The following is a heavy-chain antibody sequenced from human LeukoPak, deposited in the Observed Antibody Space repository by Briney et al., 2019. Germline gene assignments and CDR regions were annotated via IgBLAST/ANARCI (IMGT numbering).Heavy chain of an antibody. Sequence: PGGSLRLSCTASEFTFSSYWVTWARQAPGKGLEWVANINQGESEKYYVDSVKGRFTISRDNAKKSLYLQMNNLRVEDTAVYYCARDYQWKFDCWGQGTLVTVSS. CDR1: EFTFSSYW. V-gene: IGHV3-7*01. CDR3: ARDYQWKFDC. CDR2: INQGESEK. D-gene: IGHD2-2*01. J-gene: IGHJ4*02.